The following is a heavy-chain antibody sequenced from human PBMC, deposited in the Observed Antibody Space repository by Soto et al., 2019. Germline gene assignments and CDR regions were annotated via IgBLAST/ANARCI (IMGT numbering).Heavy chain of an antibody. CDR3: AREDDGGDRDYYGLDV. CDR2: IHYSGSI. J-gene: IGHJ6*04. CDR1: GGSISYEYYH. V-gene: IGHV4-30-4*08. Sequence: QVQLQQSGPGLVKPSQTLSLTCTVSGGSISYEYYHWTWIRQSPGKGREWIGYIHYSGSIIYNPSFKSRVTISVDTSKNQFSLRLRSVPAADTAVYFCAREDDGGDRDYYGLDVWGKGTTVPVSS. D-gene: IGHD2-21*02.